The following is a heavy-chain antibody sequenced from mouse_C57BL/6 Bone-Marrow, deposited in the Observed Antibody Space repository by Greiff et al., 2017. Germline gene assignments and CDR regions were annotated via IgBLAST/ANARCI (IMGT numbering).Heavy chain of an antibody. Sequence: VQLQQSGAELVRPGASVKLSCTASGFNIKDDYIHWVTQRPEQGLEWIGWIDPEIGDTEYASKFQGKATLTSVTSSNTAYLQLSSLTSEDTAVYYCSSFYGNYFDFWGQGTPLTVAS. V-gene: IGHV14-4*01. J-gene: IGHJ2*01. CDR3: SSFYGNYFDF. D-gene: IGHD2-1*01. CDR2: IDPEIGDT. CDR1: GFNIKDDY.